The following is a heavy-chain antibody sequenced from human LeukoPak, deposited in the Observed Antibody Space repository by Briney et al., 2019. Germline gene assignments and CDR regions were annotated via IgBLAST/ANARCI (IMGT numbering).Heavy chain of an antibody. Sequence: SETLSLTCTVSGGSISSGDYYWSWIRQPPGKGLEYIGYIYYSGSTNYNPSLKSRVTISVDTSKNQFSLKLSSVTAADTAVYYCASAEATYCGGDCLIVSSGMDVWGQGTTVTVSS. J-gene: IGHJ6*02. V-gene: IGHV4-61*08. CDR2: IYYSGST. D-gene: IGHD2-21*02. CDR1: GGSISSGDYY. CDR3: ASAEATYCGGDCLIVSSGMDV.